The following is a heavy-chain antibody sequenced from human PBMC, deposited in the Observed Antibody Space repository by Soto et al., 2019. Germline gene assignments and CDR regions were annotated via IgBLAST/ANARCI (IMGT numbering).Heavy chain of an antibody. Sequence: GGSLRLSCAASGFRFSSYAMSWVRQAPGQGLEWVSGIRGNSGDTDYTDSVKGRFTISRDNSKNTLYLQMNSLRAEDTAVYYCAAQYYYDTWPLDYWGQGTLVTVSS. CDR2: IRGNSGDT. CDR1: GFRFSSYA. V-gene: IGHV3-23*01. CDR3: AAQYYYDTWPLDY. J-gene: IGHJ4*02. D-gene: IGHD3-22*01.